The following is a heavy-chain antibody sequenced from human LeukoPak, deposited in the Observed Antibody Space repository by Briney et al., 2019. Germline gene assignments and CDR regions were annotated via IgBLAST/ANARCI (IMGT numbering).Heavy chain of an antibody. CDR3: ARKRAGAYYYDSSGYYTLDAFDI. CDR2: ISGSGSST. Sequence: PGGSLRLSCAASGFTFSSYAMSWVRQAPGKGLEWVSAISGSGSSTYYADSVKGRFTISRDNSKNTLYLQMNSLRAEDTAVYYCARKRAGAYYYDSSGYYTLDAFDIWGQGTMVTVSS. J-gene: IGHJ3*02. CDR1: GFTFSSYA. D-gene: IGHD3-22*01. V-gene: IGHV3-23*01.